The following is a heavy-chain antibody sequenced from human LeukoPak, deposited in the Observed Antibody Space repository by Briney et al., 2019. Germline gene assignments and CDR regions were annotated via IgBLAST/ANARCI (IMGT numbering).Heavy chain of an antibody. CDR1: GGSISSYY. D-gene: IGHD1-1*01. CDR2: IYYSGST. Sequence: SETLSLTCTVSGGSISSYYWSWIRQPPGKGLEWIGYIYYSGSTNYNPSLESRVTISVDTSKNQFSLKLSSVTAADTAVYYCARDKALDGMDVWGQGTTVTVSS. CDR3: ARDKALDGMDV. V-gene: IGHV4-59*01. J-gene: IGHJ6*02.